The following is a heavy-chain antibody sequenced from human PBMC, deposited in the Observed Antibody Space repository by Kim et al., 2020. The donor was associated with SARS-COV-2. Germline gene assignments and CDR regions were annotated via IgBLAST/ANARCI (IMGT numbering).Heavy chain of an antibody. D-gene: IGHD6-19*01. CDR2: MNPNSGNT. V-gene: IGHV1-8*01. J-gene: IGHJ4*02. Sequence: ASVKVSCKASGYTFTSYDINWVRQATGQGLEWMGWMNPNSGNTGYAQRFQDRVIMTRNTSISTAYMELSSLKSEDTAVYYCARVVKGRGWLWGQGTLVTV. CDR1: GYTFTSYD. CDR3: ARVVKGRGWL.